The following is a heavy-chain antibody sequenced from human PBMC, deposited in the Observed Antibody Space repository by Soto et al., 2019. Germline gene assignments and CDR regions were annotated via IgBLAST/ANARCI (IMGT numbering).Heavy chain of an antibody. Sequence: QVQLVQSGAEVRKPGSSVKVSCKASGGTFSSYTINWVRQAPGQGLEWMGRIIPVLGMANLAQRFQGRLTITADKSTTTAYMQLSSLTSEDTAVYYCARGKYYGSGRCCIDWGQGTLVIVSS. CDR2: IIPVLGMA. CDR3: ARGKYYGSGRCCID. CDR1: GGTFSSYT. D-gene: IGHD3-10*01. V-gene: IGHV1-69*04. J-gene: IGHJ4*02.